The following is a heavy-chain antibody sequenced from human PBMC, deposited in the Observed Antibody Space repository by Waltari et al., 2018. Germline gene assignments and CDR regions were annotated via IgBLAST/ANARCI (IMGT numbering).Heavy chain of an antibody. J-gene: IGHJ3*02. Sequence: EVQLVESGEGLIQPGGSLRLSCAASGCIVSNHYLSRVRQAPGKGLEWVSVTKGGGNTFYSDSVKGRFTISTDDSSNTLSLQMNSLRVEDTAVYYCARNPSVAGTDAFDIWGQGTMVTVSS. CDR2: TKGGGNT. CDR3: ARNPSVAGTDAFDI. D-gene: IGHD6-19*01. CDR1: GCIVSNHY. V-gene: IGHV3-53*01.